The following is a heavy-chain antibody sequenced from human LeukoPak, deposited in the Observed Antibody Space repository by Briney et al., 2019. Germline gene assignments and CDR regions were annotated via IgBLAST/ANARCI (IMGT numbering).Heavy chain of an antibody. CDR1: GYTFTSYA. V-gene: IGHV1-3*01. CDR3: ATGISYSGSYYRGHY. CDR2: ISAGNGNT. J-gene: IGHJ4*02. D-gene: IGHD1-26*01. Sequence: GASVKVSCKASGYTFTSYAIHWVRQAPGQRLEWMGWISAGNGNTKYSQKFQGRVTMTEDTSTDTAYMELSSLRSEDTAVYYCATGISYSGSYYRGHYWGQGTLVTVSS.